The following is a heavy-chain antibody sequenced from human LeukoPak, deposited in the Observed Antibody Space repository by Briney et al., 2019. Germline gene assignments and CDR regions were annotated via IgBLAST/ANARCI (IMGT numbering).Heavy chain of an antibody. Sequence: GGSLRLSCAAPGFTFSSYAMSWVSQAPGEGLECVSAISGSGGSTYYADSVKGRFTISRDNSKNTLYLQMNSMRDEDTAVYYCATYFNFWSSVDYWGQGTLVTVSS. D-gene: IGHD3-3*01. CDR2: ISGSGGST. CDR1: GFTFSSYA. V-gene: IGHV3-23*01. J-gene: IGHJ4*02. CDR3: ATYFNFWSSVDY.